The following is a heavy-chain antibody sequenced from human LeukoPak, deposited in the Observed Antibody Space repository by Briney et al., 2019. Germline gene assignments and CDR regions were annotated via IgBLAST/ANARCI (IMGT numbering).Heavy chain of an antibody. D-gene: IGHD6-19*01. CDR2: INPDSGAT. J-gene: IGHJ4*02. V-gene: IGHV1-2*02. CDR1: GYTFTGYF. CDR3: AKVIAGAVAFDF. Sequence: GASVKVSCKASGYTFTGYFMHWVRQAPGQGLEWVGWINPDSGATNLAQQFQGRVTMTTDTSISTAYMELSTLRSDDTAVYYCAKVIAGAVAFDFWGQGTLVTVSS.